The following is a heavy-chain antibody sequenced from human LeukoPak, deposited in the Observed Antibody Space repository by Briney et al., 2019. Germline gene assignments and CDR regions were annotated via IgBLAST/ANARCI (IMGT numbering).Heavy chain of an antibody. V-gene: IGHV1-46*01. D-gene: IGHD6-19*01. J-gene: IGHJ4*02. CDR2: INPSDGSK. CDR3: ARELAGVDY. CDR1: GYTFSDYY. Sequence: ASVKVSCKASGYTFSDYYMHWVRQAPGQGLEWMGIINPSDGSKRYAQKFQGRVTMTRDTSTSTVYMGVRSLRSEDTAVYYCARELAGVDYWGQGTLVTVSS.